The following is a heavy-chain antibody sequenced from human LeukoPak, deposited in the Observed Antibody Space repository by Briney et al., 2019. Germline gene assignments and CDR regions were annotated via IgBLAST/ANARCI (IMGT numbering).Heavy chain of an antibody. V-gene: IGHV1-69*02. J-gene: IGHJ3*02. Sequence: ASVKVSCKASGGTFSSYTISWVRQAPGQGLEWMGRIIPILGIANYAQKFRGRVTITADKSTSTAYMELSSLRSEDTAVYYCATCIAVAGDRAFDIWGQGTMVTVSS. D-gene: IGHD6-19*01. CDR3: ATCIAVAGDRAFDI. CDR1: GGTFSSYT. CDR2: IIPILGIA.